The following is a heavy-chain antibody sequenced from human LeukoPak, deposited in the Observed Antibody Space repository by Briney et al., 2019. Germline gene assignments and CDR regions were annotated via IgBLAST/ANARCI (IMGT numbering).Heavy chain of an antibody. D-gene: IGHD2-15*01. CDR3: AKEVSRISFSDY. V-gene: IGHV3-30*18. CDR2: ISYDGINK. CDR1: GFTFSYCA. Sequence: GRSLRLSCAASGFTFSYCAMHWVRQAPGKGLEWVALISYDGINKYYADSVKGRFTISRDNSKNTLYLQMNSLGAEDTAVYYCAKEVSRISFSDYWGQGALITVSS. J-gene: IGHJ4*02.